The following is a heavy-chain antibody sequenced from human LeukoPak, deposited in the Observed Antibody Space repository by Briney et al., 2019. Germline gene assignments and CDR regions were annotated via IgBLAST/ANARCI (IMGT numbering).Heavy chain of an antibody. D-gene: IGHD3-22*01. V-gene: IGHV4-59*01. CDR3: ASGSGYYYFDY. CDR2: IYYSGST. CDR1: GGSISSYY. Sequence: SETLSLTCTVSGGSISSYYWSWIRQPPGKGLEWIGYIYYSGSTNYNPSLKSRVTISVDTSKNQFSLKLSSVTAADTAEYYCASGSGYYYFDYWGQGTLVTVSS. J-gene: IGHJ4*02.